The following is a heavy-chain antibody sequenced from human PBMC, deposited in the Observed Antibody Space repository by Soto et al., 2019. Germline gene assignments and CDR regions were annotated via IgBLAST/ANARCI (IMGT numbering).Heavy chain of an antibody. CDR1: GYTFTSYA. D-gene: IGHD6-19*01. J-gene: IGHJ4*02. CDR2: INVYNGNT. CDR3: ARDLNSGLTDY. Sequence: QVQLVQSGAEVKKPGASVKVSCKASGYTFTSYAISWVRQAPGQGLEWMGWINVYNGNTNYAQNLQGRVTMTTDTSTSTAYMELRSLRSDDTAVYSCARDLNSGLTDYWGQGTLVTVSS. V-gene: IGHV1-18*01.